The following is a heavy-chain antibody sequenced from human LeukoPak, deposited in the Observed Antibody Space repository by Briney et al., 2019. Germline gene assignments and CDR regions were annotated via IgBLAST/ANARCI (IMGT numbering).Heavy chain of an antibody. D-gene: IGHD1-26*01. Sequence: SETLPLTCTVSGGSINSYYWGWIRQPAGKGLEWIGRIYTTGSTNYNPSLKSRVTISVDTSKNQFSLKLTSVTAADTAMYYCARAGYTISYYSLDYWGQGTLVTVSS. V-gene: IGHV4-4*07. J-gene: IGHJ4*02. CDR3: ARAGYTISYYSLDY. CDR2: IYTTGST. CDR1: GGSINSYY.